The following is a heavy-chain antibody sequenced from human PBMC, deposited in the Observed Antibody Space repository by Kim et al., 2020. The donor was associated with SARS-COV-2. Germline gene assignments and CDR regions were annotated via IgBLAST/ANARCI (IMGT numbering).Heavy chain of an antibody. CDR3: ARETGLDP. Sequence: NGNTNYDQKLQGRVTMTTDTSTSTAYMELRSLRSDDTAVYYCARETGLDPWGQGTLVTVSS. D-gene: IGHD3-9*01. J-gene: IGHJ5*02. V-gene: IGHV1-18*01. CDR2: NGNT.